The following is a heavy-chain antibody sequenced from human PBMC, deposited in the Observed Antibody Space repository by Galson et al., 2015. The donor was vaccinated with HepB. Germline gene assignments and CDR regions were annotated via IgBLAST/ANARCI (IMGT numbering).Heavy chain of an antibody. V-gene: IGHV4-30-4*01. Sequence: LSLTCTVSGGSISSGDFYWSWIRQSPGKGLEWIGYIYYSGGTYYNPSLKSRVNISIDRSKNQFTLNVRSVTAADTAVYYCARDSITGTTSGFDYWGQGTQVTVSS. CDR3: ARDSITGTTSGFDY. CDR1: GGSISSGDFY. J-gene: IGHJ4*02. D-gene: IGHD1-20*01. CDR2: IYYSGGT.